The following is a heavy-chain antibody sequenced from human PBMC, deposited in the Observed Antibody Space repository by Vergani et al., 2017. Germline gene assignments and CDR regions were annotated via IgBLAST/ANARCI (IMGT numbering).Heavy chain of an antibody. J-gene: IGHJ3*02. Sequence: EVQLVESGGVVVQPGGSLRLSCAASGFTFSSYAMSWVRQAPGKGLEWVSAISGSGGSTYYADSVKGRFTISRDNSKNTLYLQMNSLRAEDTAVYYCAKGYCSGGSCYWFDRRAFDIWGQGTMVTVSS. CDR2: ISGSGGST. CDR1: GFTFSSYA. D-gene: IGHD2-15*01. CDR3: AKGYCSGGSCYWFDRRAFDI. V-gene: IGHV3-23*04.